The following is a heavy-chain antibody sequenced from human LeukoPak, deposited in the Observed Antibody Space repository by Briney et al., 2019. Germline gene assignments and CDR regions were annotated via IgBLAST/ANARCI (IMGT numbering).Heavy chain of an antibody. CDR2: IIGSGSGS. CDR3: AKGAATGLVDWFDP. CDR1: GFTFSRYA. V-gene: IGHV3-23*01. Sequence: KPGGSLRLSCEPSGFTFSRYAMMWVRQPPGKGLEWISTIIGSGSGSFYADSVTGRFTISRDNSENTMFLQMDNVRADDTALYYCAKGAATGLVDWFDPWGQGTLVSVS. J-gene: IGHJ5*02. D-gene: IGHD3/OR15-3a*01.